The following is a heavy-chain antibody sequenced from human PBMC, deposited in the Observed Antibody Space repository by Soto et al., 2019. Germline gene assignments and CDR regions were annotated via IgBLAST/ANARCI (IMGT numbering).Heavy chain of an antibody. CDR2: INHSGST. V-gene: IGHV4-34*01. CDR1: GGSFSGYY. CDR3: AREEQGTYYDGSGSYPFDY. J-gene: IGHJ4*02. Sequence: SETLSLTCAVYGGSFSGYYWSWIRQPPGKGLEWVGEINHSGSTNYNPSLKSRVTISVDTSKNQFSLKLSSVTAADTAVYYCAREEQGTYYDGSGSYPFDYWGQGTLVTVSS. D-gene: IGHD3-10*01.